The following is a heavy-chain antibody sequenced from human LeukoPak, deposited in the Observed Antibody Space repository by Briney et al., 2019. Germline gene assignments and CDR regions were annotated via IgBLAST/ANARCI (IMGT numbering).Heavy chain of an antibody. J-gene: IGHJ3*02. V-gene: IGHV4-59*01. CDR2: IYYTGNT. D-gene: IGHD2/OR15-2a*01. CDR1: GGSIGGYY. CDR3: ARDRVPREYYHRSLADAFDI. Sequence: SKTLSLTCTVSGGSIGGYYWNWIRQSPEKGLECIGYIYYTGNTDYNPSLKSRVTISVDTSKNQFSLKLSSVTAADTAVYYCARDRVPREYYHRSLADAFDIWGQGTLVTVSS.